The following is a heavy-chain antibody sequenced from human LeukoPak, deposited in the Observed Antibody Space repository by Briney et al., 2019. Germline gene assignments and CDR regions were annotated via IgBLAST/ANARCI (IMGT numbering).Heavy chain of an antibody. CDR1: GLTFSSYG. V-gene: IGHV3-33*08. Sequence: PGGSLRLSCAASGLTFSSYGMHWVRQAPGKGLEWVAVIWYDGSNKYYADSVKGRFTISRDNSKNTLYLQMNSLRADDTAVYYCARGGIRGVLMEYWGQGTLVTVSS. CDR2: IWYDGSNK. J-gene: IGHJ4*02. D-gene: IGHD3-10*01. CDR3: ARGGIRGVLMEY.